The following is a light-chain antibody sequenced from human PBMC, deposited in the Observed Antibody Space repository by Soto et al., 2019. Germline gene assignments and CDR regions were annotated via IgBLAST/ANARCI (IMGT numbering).Light chain of an antibody. J-gene: IGKJ4*01. Sequence: EIVLTQSPATLSLSPGERATLSCRASQSVKNYLAWYQQKPGQAPRLLIYDASNRATGFPARFSGSGSGTDFTLTISSLEPEDSAVYYCQQRSNWPPVTFGGGTKVEIK. CDR2: DAS. CDR3: QQRSNWPPVT. CDR1: QSVKNY. V-gene: IGKV3-11*01.